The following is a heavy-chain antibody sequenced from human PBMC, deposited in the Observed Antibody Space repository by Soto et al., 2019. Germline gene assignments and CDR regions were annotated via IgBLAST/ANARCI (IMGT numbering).Heavy chain of an antibody. CDR2: SQDRGNT. D-gene: IGHD2-2*01. Sequence: SETLSLTCTFSGVSITSGGHYGIWIRQPPGNGLEWGGYSQDRGNTLYNPSLMGRVSMSVYTSKNQFSLYLTSVTSADTAVYYCVRDGPWTRRYWGQGSXVTVSS. CDR1: GVSITSGGHY. CDR3: VRDGPWTRRY. J-gene: IGHJ4*02. V-gene: IGHV4-30-4*01.